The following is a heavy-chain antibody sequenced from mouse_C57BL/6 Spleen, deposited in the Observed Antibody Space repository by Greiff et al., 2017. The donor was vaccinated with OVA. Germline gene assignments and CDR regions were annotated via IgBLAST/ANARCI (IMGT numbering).Heavy chain of an antibody. CDR3: ARESLHYYGSRDYFDY. Sequence: EVQLQQSGPELVKPGASVKISCKASGYTFTDYYMNWVKQSHGKSLEWIGDINPNNGGTSYNQKFKGKATLTVDKSSSTAYMELRSLTSEDSAVYYCARESLHYYGSRDYFDYWGQGTTLTVSS. V-gene: IGHV1-26*01. D-gene: IGHD1-1*01. CDR1: GYTFTDYY. J-gene: IGHJ2*01. CDR2: INPNNGGT.